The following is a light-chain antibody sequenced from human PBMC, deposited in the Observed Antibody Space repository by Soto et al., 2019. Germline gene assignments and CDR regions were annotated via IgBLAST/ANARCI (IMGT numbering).Light chain of an antibody. V-gene: IGLV1-40*01. Sequence: QSVLTQPPSVSGAPGQRVTISCTGSGSNIGAGYAVQWYQQLPGTAPKLLIYGNTIRPSGVPDRFSGSKSGTSASLAITGLQTEDEADYYCHSFDSRLRVVFGGGTKLTVL. CDR1: GSNIGAGYA. CDR2: GNT. CDR3: HSFDSRLRVV. J-gene: IGLJ2*01.